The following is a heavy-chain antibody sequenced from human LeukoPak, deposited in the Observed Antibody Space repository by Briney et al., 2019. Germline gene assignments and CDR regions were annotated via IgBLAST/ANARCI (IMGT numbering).Heavy chain of an antibody. CDR3: AKFLPTHIVVANYYFDY. Sequence: GGSLRLSCAASGFTFSSYGMHWVRQAPGKGLEWVAFIRYDGSNKYYADSVKGRFTISRDNSKNTLYLQMNSLRAEDTAVYYCAKFLPTHIVVANYYFDYWGQGTLVTVPS. J-gene: IGHJ4*02. V-gene: IGHV3-30*02. D-gene: IGHD2-21*01. CDR1: GFTFSSYG. CDR2: IRYDGSNK.